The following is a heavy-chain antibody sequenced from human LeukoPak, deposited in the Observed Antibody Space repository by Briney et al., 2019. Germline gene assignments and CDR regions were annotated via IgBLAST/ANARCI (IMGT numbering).Heavy chain of an antibody. J-gene: IGHJ4*02. CDR1: GGSISSYY. Sequence: SETLSLTCTVSGGSISSYYWSWIRQPPGKGLEWSGYIYYSGSTNYNPSLKSRVTISVDTSKNQFSLKLSSVTAADTAVYYCARSYEERHNWNGRAGVSFDYWGQGTLVTVSS. CDR2: IYYSGST. CDR3: ARSYEERHNWNGRAGVSFDY. D-gene: IGHD1-20*01. V-gene: IGHV4-59*01.